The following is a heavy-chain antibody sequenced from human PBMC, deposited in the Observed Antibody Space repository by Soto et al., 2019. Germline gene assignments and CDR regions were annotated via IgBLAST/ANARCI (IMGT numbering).Heavy chain of an antibody. Sequence: QVQLVESGGGVVQPGRSLSLSCAASGFNFRSYAMHWVRQAPGKGLEWVAIIWDDGSNRYYADSVKGRFTISRDQSRNTVYLQMDSLSVEDTAVFYRARDAGLSPFDYWGPGTLVTVSS. CDR3: ARDAGLSPFDY. CDR2: IWDDGSNR. J-gene: IGHJ4*02. CDR1: GFNFRSYA. V-gene: IGHV3-33*01.